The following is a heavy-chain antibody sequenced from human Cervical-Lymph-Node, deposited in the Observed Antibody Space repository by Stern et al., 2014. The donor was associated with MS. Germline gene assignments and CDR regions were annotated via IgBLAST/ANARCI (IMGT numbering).Heavy chain of an antibody. D-gene: IGHD1-26*01. J-gene: IGHJ5*02. CDR2: IHDSGST. V-gene: IGHV4-61*02. CDR1: GGSISSSGYY. CDR3: ATTRWDLFTWNWFDP. Sequence: VQLVESGPGLVKPSQTLSLTFTVSGGSISSSGYYWSWIRQPADKGLEWIGRIHDSGSTYYKPSLKCRVTITMATAKNQCSPTLPSVTAADTAVYYCATTRWDLFTWNWFDPWGQGTLVTVSS.